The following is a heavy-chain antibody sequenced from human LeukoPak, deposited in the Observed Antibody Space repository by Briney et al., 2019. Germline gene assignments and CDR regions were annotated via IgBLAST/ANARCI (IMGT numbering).Heavy chain of an antibody. J-gene: IGHJ5*02. Sequence: GASVKVSCKASGYTFTSYGISWVRQAPGQGLEWMGWISAYNGNTNYAQKLQGRVTMTTDTSTSTAYMELRSLRSDDTAVYYCARADAYDYVWGSHRYNPHWFDPWGQGTLVTVSS. D-gene: IGHD3-16*02. CDR1: GYTFTSYG. CDR2: ISAYNGNT. CDR3: ARADAYDYVWGSHRYNPHWFDP. V-gene: IGHV1-18*01.